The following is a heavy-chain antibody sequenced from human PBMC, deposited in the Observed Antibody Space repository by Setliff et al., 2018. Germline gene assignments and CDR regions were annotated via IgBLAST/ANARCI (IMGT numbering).Heavy chain of an antibody. D-gene: IGHD6-6*01. CDR1: GFTVRSNY. CDR2: IYSGGDT. Sequence: GGSLRLSCAASGFTVRSNYMSWVRQAPGKGLEWVSIIYSGGDTYYADSVKGRFTISRDNSKNTLYLQMNSLRAEDTSVYYCASDGIAARRDAFDIWGQGTMVTVSS. V-gene: IGHV3-66*01. CDR3: ASDGIAARRDAFDI. J-gene: IGHJ3*02.